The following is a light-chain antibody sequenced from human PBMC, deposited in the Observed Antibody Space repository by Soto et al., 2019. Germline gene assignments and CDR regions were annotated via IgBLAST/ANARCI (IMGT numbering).Light chain of an antibody. CDR2: AAS. CDR3: QKYNSAPLT. V-gene: IGKV1-27*01. CDR1: QGIGVY. J-gene: IGKJ4*01. Sequence: DIQMTRSPSSLSESFGNRVTITCRPSQGIGVYLAWFQQKPGNAPKLLIYAASTLQSGVPSRFSGSGSGTDFTLTISGLQPEDVATYYYQKYNSAPLTFGGGTKVDIK.